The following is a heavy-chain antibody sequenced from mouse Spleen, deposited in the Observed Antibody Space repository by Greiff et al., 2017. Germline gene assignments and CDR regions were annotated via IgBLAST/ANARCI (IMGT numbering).Heavy chain of an antibody. J-gene: IGHJ1*01. D-gene: IGHD2-3*01. CDR3: VRHADGRYFDV. Sequence: EVKVVESGGGLVQPKGSVKLSCAASGFSFNAYAMNWVRQAPGKGLEWVARIRSKSNNYATYYADSVKDRFTISRDDSESMLYLQMNNLKTEDTAMYYCVRHADGRYFDVWGAGTTVPVSS. V-gene: IGHV10-1*01. CDR1: GFSFNAYA. CDR2: IRSKSNNYAT.